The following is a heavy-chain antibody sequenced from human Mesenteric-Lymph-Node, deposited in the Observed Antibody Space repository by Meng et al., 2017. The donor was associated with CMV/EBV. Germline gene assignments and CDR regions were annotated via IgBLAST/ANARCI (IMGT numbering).Heavy chain of an antibody. CDR1: GFTFGDYA. Sequence: GGSLKISCTASGFTFGDYAMSWVRQAPGKGLEWVGFIRSKAYGGTTEYAASVKGRFTISRDDSKSIAYLQMNSLKTEDTAVYYCTRDSGAFDIWGQGTMVTVSS. J-gene: IGHJ3*02. CDR3: TRDSGAFDI. V-gene: IGHV3-49*04. CDR2: IRSKAYGGTT.